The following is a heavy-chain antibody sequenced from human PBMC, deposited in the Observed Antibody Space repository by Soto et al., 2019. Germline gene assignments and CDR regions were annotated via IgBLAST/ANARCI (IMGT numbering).Heavy chain of an antibody. Sequence: QVQLVQSGAELKKPGSSVKVSCKASGGTFSSYAISWVRQAPGQGLEWMGGIIPIFGTANYAQKFQGRVTITADESTSTAYMELSSLRSEDTAVYYCARVRDYSHYYYYYGMDVWGQGTTVTVSS. CDR2: IIPIFGTA. D-gene: IGHD4-17*01. J-gene: IGHJ6*02. CDR1: GGTFSSYA. CDR3: ARVRDYSHYYYYYGMDV. V-gene: IGHV1-69*01.